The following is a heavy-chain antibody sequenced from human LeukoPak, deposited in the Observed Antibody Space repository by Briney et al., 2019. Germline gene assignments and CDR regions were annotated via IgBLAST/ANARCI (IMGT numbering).Heavy chain of an antibody. CDR3: TRLGGGYGELDN. CDR2: IRSNANSYAT. J-gene: IGHJ4*02. V-gene: IGHV3-73*01. Sequence: GGSLKLSCAASGFTFSGSAMHWVRQASGEGLEWVGHIRSNANSYATAYAASVRGRLTISRDDSKNTAYLQMSSLKTEDTAVYYCTRLGGGYGELDNWGQGTLVTVSS. CDR1: GFTFSGSA. D-gene: IGHD5-12*01.